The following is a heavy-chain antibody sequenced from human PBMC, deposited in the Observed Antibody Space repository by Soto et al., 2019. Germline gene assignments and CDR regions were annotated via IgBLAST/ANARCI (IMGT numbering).Heavy chain of an antibody. V-gene: IGHV3-23*01. CDR3: AKDIRSPRYCSGGSCRPYYFDY. D-gene: IGHD2-15*01. J-gene: IGHJ4*02. Sequence: GGSVRLSCAASGFTFSSYAMSWVRQAPGKGLEWVSAISGSGGSTYYADSVKGRFTISRDNSKNTLYLQMNSLRAEDTAVYYCAKDIRSPRYCSGGSCRPYYFDYWGQGTLVTVSS. CDR2: ISGSGGST. CDR1: GFTFSSYA.